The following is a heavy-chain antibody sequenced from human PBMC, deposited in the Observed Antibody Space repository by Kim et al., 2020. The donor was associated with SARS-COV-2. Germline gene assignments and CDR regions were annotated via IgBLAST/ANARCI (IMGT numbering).Heavy chain of an antibody. CDR1: GFTFSDYY. V-gene: IGHV3-11*06. J-gene: IGHJ4*02. CDR2: ITRGSTYT. Sequence: GGSPRLSCAASGFTFSDYYMSWMRQAPGKGLEWVSYITRGSTYTDYAVSVKGRFTISRDDAQNSLYLQMNSLRADDTAVYYCARMGAPWGQGTLVTVSS. CDR3: ARMGAP.